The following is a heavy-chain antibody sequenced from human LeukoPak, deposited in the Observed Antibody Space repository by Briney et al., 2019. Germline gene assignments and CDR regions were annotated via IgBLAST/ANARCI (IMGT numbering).Heavy chain of an antibody. Sequence: SETLSLTCTVSGGSISDYYWSWVRQPPGKGLEWIGYINYSGNTNYNPSLKSRVTISVDTSKNQFSLRLTSVTAADTAVFYCAREGRQDYVYFDYWGQGSLVTVSS. V-gene: IGHV4-59*01. J-gene: IGHJ4*02. CDR1: GGSISDYY. CDR3: AREGRQDYVYFDY. D-gene: IGHD4-17*01. CDR2: INYSGNT.